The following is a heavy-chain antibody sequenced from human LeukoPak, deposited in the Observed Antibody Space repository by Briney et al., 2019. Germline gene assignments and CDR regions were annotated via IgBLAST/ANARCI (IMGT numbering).Heavy chain of an antibody. Sequence: GGSLRLSCLASGSTVTNYAMHWVRQAPGKGLDYVSVLYSRGTSTYYADSVKGRFTISRDNSKNTLYLQMNSLRAEDTAVYYCAKETLYGDYFDYWGQGTLVTVSS. CDR1: GSTVTNYA. D-gene: IGHD4-17*01. J-gene: IGHJ4*02. V-gene: IGHV3-64*04. CDR2: LYSRGTST. CDR3: AKETLYGDYFDY.